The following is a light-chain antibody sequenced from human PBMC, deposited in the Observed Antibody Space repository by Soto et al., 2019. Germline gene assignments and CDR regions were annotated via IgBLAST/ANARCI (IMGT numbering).Light chain of an antibody. CDR1: QSVGTS. Sequence: EIVLTQSPATLSLSPGERATLSCRASQSVGTSLAWFQQKRGQAPRLLINDASKRATGIPGRFSDSGSGTDFTLTISSLEPEDFAVYYCQQRYGWPLTFGGGTRVEIK. V-gene: IGKV3-11*01. CDR3: QQRYGWPLT. CDR2: DAS. J-gene: IGKJ4*01.